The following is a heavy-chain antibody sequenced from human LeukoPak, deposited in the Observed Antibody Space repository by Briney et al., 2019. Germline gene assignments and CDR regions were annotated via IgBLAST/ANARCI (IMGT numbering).Heavy chain of an antibody. Sequence: GGSLRLSCAASGFTFSSYEMNWVRQAPGKRLEWVSYISSSGSTIYYADSVKGRFTISRDNAKNSLYLQMNSLRAEDTAVYYCARVRFGEFPWGQGTLVTVSS. CDR2: ISSSGSTI. V-gene: IGHV3-48*03. CDR3: ARVRFGEFP. J-gene: IGHJ5*02. CDR1: GFTFSSYE. D-gene: IGHD3-10*01.